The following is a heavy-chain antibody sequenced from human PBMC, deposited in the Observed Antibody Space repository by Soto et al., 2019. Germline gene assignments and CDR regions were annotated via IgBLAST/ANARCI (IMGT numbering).Heavy chain of an antibody. CDR3: ARDSYNGSWAPFDS. Sequence: LXLXCVISRAHVSSXNTVCKWMRQSPSGGLELLGSKYYSSKWYSDYAVSVRSLITIKPYTSENHFSLHVNSVTPEDTAVYYFARDSYNGSWAPFDSWGQGTRDTVSS. J-gene: IGHJ4*02. CDR1: RAHVSSXNTV. V-gene: IGHV6-1*01. D-gene: IGHD6-13*01. CDR2: KYYSSKWYS.